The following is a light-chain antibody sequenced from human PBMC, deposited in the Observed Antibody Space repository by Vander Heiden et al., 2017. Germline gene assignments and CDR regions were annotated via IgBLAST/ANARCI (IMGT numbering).Light chain of an antibody. CDR2: WAS. CDR3: QQYCSTPPA. Sequence: DIVMTRSPDSLAVSLGERATINCKSSQSVLYSSNNKNYLAWYQQKPGQPPKLLIYWASTRESGVPDRFSGSGSGTDFTLTISSLQAEDVAVYYCQQYCSTPPAFGQGTKVEIK. CDR1: QSVLYSSNNKNY. V-gene: IGKV4-1*01. J-gene: IGKJ1*01.